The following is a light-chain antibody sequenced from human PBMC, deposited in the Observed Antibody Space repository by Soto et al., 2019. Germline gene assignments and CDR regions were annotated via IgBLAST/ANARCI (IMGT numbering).Light chain of an antibody. V-gene: IGLV2-14*01. CDR3: SSYTSSSTPYV. J-gene: IGLJ1*01. CDR2: DVT. Sequence: QSALTQPASVSGSPGQSITISCTGTSSDVGGYNYVSWYQQHPVKAPKLMIYDVTNRPSGVSDRFSGSKSGNTASLTISGLQAEDEADYYCSSYTSSSTPYVFGTGTKLHVL. CDR1: SSDVGGYNY.